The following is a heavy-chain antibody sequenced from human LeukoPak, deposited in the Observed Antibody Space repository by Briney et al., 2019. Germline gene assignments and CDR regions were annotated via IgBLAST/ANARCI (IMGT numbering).Heavy chain of an antibody. CDR3: ARHIAAAGTVWFDP. V-gene: IGHV4-39*01. J-gene: IGHJ5*02. CDR1: GGSISSSSYY. CDR2: IYYSGST. Sequence: ASETLSLTCTVSGGSISSSSYYWGWIRQPPGKGLEGIGSIYYSGSTYYNPSLKSRVTISVDTSKNQFSLKLSSVTAADTAVYYCARHIAAAGTVWFDPWGQGTLVTVSS. D-gene: IGHD6-13*01.